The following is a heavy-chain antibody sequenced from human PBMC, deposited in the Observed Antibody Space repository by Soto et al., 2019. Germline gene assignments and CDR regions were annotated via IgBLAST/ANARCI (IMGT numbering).Heavy chain of an antibody. V-gene: IGHV3-30*18. J-gene: IGHJ4*02. CDR1: GFTFSSYG. CDR2: ISYDGSNK. Sequence: GGSLRLSCAASGFTFSSYGMHWVRQAPGKGLEWGAVISYDGSNKYYADSVKGRFTISRDNSKNTLYLQMNSLRAEDTAVYYCANLRVPAAMLGYFDYWGQGTLVTVSS. CDR3: ANLRVPAAMLGYFDY. D-gene: IGHD2-2*01.